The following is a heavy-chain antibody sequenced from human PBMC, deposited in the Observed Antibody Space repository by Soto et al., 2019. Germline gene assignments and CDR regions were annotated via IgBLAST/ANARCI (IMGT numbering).Heavy chain of an antibody. CDR3: ARAWDF. D-gene: IGHD1-26*01. V-gene: IGHV4-30-4*01. CDR2: ISYSGSP. Sequence: SETLSLTCTVSGVSVIRDYHWILIRQPPGKGLEWIGHISYSGSPYYHPSLRSRLSISVDTSKNQFSLKVKSVTAADTAVYYCARAWDFWGQGTLVTVSS. J-gene: IGHJ1*01. CDR1: GVSVIRDYH.